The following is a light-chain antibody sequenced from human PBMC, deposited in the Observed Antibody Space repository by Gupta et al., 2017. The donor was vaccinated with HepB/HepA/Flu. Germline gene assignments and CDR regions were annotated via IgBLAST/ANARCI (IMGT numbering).Light chain of an antibody. CDR1: QSVSDNY. Sequence: VTLSLSPGERATLSCRASQSVSDNYLAWYQQKPGQAPRLLIYGASNRATGIPDRFSGSGSGTDFTLTIRRLEPEDFAVYHCQQYGRSPLTFGGGTKVEIK. CDR2: GAS. V-gene: IGKV3-20*01. J-gene: IGKJ4*01. CDR3: QQYGRSPLT.